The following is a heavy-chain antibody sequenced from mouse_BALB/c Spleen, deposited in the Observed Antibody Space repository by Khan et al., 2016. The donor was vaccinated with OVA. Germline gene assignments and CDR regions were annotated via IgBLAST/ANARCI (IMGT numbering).Heavy chain of an antibody. D-gene: IGHD2-3*01. J-gene: IGHJ3*01. CDR1: GFTFSDYY. CDR3: AKFDDGYHQAWFAY. CDR2: ISDGGSYT. V-gene: IGHV5-4*02. Sequence: EVKLVESGGGLVKPGGSLKLSCAASGFTFSDYYMYWVRQTPEKRLEWVATISDGGSYTYYPDSVQGRFTISRDNAKNTLYLQMSSLKSEDTAMYYCAKFDDGYHQAWFAYWGQGTLVTVSA.